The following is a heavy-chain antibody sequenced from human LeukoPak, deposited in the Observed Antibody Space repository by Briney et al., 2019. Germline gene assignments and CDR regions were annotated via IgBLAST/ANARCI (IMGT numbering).Heavy chain of an antibody. CDR1: GGSISSGGYS. D-gene: IGHD3-22*01. J-gene: IGHJ2*01. Sequence: SETLSLTCAVSGGSISSGGYSWSWIRQPPGKGLEWIGYIYHSGSTYYNPSLKSRVTISVDRSKNQFSLKLSSVTAADTAVYYCARDGYYDSSGYSLGFDLWGRGTLVTVSS. CDR2: IYHSGST. V-gene: IGHV4-30-2*01. CDR3: ARDGYYDSSGYSLGFDL.